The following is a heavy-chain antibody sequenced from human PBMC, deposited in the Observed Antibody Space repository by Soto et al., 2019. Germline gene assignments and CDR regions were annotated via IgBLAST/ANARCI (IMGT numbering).Heavy chain of an antibody. Sequence: GGSLRLSCATSGFTFSSYEMNWVRQAPGKGLEWVSYISSSGSTIYYADSVKGRFTISRDNAKNSLYLQMDSLRAEDTAVYYCARDQEAGSFFPYYYGMDVWGQGTPVTV. CDR2: ISSSGSTI. CDR1: GFTFSSYE. CDR3: ARDQEAGSFFPYYYGMDV. J-gene: IGHJ6*02. D-gene: IGHD6-13*01. V-gene: IGHV3-48*03.